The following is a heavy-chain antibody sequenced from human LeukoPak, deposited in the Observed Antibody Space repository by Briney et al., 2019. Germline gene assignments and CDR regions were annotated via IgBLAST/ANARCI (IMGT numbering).Heavy chain of an antibody. CDR2: ISSNGGST. D-gene: IGHD3-10*01. CDR1: GFTFSSYA. CDR3: VKDGRGWLTDY. J-gene: IGHJ4*02. Sequence: GSLRLSCSASGFTFSSYAMHWVRQAPGKGLEYVSAISSNGGSTYYADSVKGGFTVSRDNSKNTLYLQMSSLRAEDTAVYYSVKDGRGWLTDYWGQGTLVTVSS. V-gene: IGHV3-64D*06.